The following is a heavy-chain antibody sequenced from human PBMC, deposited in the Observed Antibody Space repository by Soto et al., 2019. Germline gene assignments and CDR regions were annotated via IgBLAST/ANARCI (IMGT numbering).Heavy chain of an antibody. J-gene: IGHJ4*02. D-gene: IGHD2-2*01. CDR1: GFSFGDSA. V-gene: IGHV3-23*01. CDR2: VNPDGSDT. Sequence: TGGSLRLSCAASGFSFGDSAMSWVRQPPGKGLEWLAAVNPDGSDTFYADSVKGRFTISRDNSQNTVNLQMKSLRVEDTAIYYCAKQLGYCSTGRCYFDYWGQGTQVTVSS. CDR3: AKQLGYCSTGRCYFDY.